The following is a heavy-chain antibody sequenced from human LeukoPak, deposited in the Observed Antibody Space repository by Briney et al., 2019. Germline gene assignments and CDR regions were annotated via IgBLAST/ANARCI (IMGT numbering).Heavy chain of an antibody. V-gene: IGHV4-34*01. D-gene: IGHD2-15*01. CDR1: GGSFSGYY. J-gene: IGHJ6*03. CDR2: INHSGST. Sequence: PSETLSLTCAVYGGSFSGYYWSWIRQPPGKGLEWIGEINHSGSTNYNPSLKSRVTISVDTSKNQFSLRLSSVTAADTAVYYCARGGWNYYYYYMDVWGKGTTVTVSS. CDR3: ARGGWNYYYYYMDV.